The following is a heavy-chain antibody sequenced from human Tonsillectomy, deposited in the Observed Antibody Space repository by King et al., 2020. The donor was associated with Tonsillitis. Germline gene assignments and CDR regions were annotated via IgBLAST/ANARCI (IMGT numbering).Heavy chain of an antibody. Sequence: QMQLQESGPGLVKPSQTLSLTCTVSGGSISSGGSYWGWIRQHPGKGLEWIGYMYNSGSTYYTPSLKSRVTISADTSKNQFSLKLSSVTAADTAVYYCARFVRRVIFWGQGTLVTVSS. CDR2: MYNSGST. V-gene: IGHV4-31*03. CDR1: GGSISSGGSY. CDR3: ARFVRRVIF. J-gene: IGHJ4*02. D-gene: IGHD3-10*01.